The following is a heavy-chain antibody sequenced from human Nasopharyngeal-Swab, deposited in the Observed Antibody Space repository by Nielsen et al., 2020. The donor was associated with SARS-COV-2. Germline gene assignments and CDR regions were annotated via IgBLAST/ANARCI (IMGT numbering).Heavy chain of an antibody. J-gene: IGHJ6*02. CDR3: ARYPSSSWSSYGMDV. Sequence: WIRQPPGKGLGWIGYIYYTGSTYCNPSLKSRVTISVDTSKNQFSLKLTSATAADTAVYYCARYPSSSWSSYGMDVWGQGTTVTVSS. V-gene: IGHV4-31*02. CDR2: IYYTGST. D-gene: IGHD6-13*01.